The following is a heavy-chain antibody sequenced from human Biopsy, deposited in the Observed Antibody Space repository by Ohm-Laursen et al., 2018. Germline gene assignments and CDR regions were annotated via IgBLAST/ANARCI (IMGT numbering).Heavy chain of an antibody. CDR1: GGSISSGSNY. V-gene: IGHV4-39*01. CDR2: VYHSGTT. Sequence: SQTLSLTCIVSGGSISSGSNYWAWIRQPPGKGLEWIGSVYHSGTTYHSPSLKSRVTISVDTSKNQLSLKVTSVTAADTAAYYCARHDGNGPFALDSWGQGTLVTVSS. J-gene: IGHJ4*02. CDR3: ARHDGNGPFALDS. D-gene: IGHD5-24*01.